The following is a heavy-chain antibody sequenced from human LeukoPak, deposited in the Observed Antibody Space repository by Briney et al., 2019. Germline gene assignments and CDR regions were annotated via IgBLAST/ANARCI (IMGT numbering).Heavy chain of an antibody. CDR3: ARGENCSGGSCYSGGLDP. D-gene: IGHD2-15*01. V-gene: IGHV4-34*01. CDR2: INHSGST. J-gene: IGHJ5*02. CDR1: GGSFSGYY. Sequence: ASETLSLTCAVYGGSFSGYYWSRIRQPPGKGLEWIGEINHSGSTNYNPSLKSRVTISVDTSKNQFSLKLSSVTAADTAVYYCARGENCSGGSCYSGGLDPWGQGTLVTVSS.